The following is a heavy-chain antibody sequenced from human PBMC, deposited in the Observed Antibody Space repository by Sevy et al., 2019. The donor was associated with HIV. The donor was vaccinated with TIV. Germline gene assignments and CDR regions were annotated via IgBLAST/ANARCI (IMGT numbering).Heavy chain of an antibody. Sequence: ASVKVSCKASGYTFTSYDINWVRQATGQGLEWMGWMNPNSGNTGYAQKFQGRVTMTRNTSISTAYMELSSLRSEDTAVYYCASGPTEGIVVVMNVAFDIWGQGTMVTVSS. CDR2: MNPNSGNT. D-gene: IGHD3-22*01. J-gene: IGHJ3*02. CDR3: ASGPTEGIVVVMNVAFDI. V-gene: IGHV1-8*01. CDR1: GYTFTSYD.